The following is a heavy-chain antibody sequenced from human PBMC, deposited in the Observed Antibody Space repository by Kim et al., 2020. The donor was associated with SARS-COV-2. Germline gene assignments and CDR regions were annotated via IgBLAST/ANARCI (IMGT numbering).Heavy chain of an antibody. V-gene: IGHV4-31*03. CDR1: GGSISSGGYY. CDR2: IYYSGST. CDR3: ARDREGSTYFDY. J-gene: IGHJ4*02. Sequence: SETLSLTCTVSGGSISSGGYYWSWIRQHPGKGLEWIGYIYYSGSTYYNPSLKSRVTISVDTSKNQFSLKLSSVTAADTAVYYCARDREGSTYFDYWGQGTLVTVSS. D-gene: IGHD1-26*01.